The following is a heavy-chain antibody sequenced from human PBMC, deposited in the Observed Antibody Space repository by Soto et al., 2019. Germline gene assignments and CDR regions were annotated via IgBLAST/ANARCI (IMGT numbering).Heavy chain of an antibody. CDR1: GFTFSSYA. CDR2: ISGSGGST. Sequence: GGSLRLSCAASGFTFSSYAMSWVRQAPGKGLEWVSAISGSGGSTYYADSVKGRFTISRDNSKNTLYLQMNSLRAEDTAVYYCANLRVTFGGVIVIDSRYSDYYGMDVWGQGTTVTVSS. J-gene: IGHJ6*02. D-gene: IGHD3-16*02. CDR3: ANLRVTFGGVIVIDSRYSDYYGMDV. V-gene: IGHV3-23*01.